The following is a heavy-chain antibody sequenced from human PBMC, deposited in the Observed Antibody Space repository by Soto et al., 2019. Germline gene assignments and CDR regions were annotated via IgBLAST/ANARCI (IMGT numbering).Heavy chain of an antibody. Sequence: EIQLLESGGDLVQPGGSLRLSCAASGFTFNNYAMIWVRQAPGKGLEWVSAISGGDTTYYADSVKGRFSISRDNSKNMVYLQMNSLTAEDTALYYGAKDRYFDWPTATYYWGQGTLVTVSS. CDR3: AKDRYFDWPTATYY. J-gene: IGHJ4*02. CDR2: ISGGDTT. D-gene: IGHD3-9*01. V-gene: IGHV3-23*01. CDR1: GFTFNNYA.